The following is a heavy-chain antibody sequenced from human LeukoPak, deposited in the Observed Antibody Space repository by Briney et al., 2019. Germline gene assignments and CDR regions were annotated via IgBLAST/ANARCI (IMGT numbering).Heavy chain of an antibody. CDR3: ARAIAPTRGYYYGMDV. CDR1: GYTFTSYD. J-gene: IGHJ6*02. V-gene: IGHV1-8*01. D-gene: IGHD6-13*01. Sequence: GASVKVSCKASGYTFTSYDINWVRQATGQGLEWMGWMNPNSGNTGYAQKFQGRVTMTRNTPISTAYMELSSLRSEDTAVYYCARAIAPTRGYYYGMDVWGQGTTVTVSS. CDR2: MNPNSGNT.